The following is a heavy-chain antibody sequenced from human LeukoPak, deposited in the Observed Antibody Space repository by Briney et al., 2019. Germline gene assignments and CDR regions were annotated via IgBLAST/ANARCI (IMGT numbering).Heavy chain of an antibody. CDR2: IIPIFGTA. D-gene: IGHD6-13*01. J-gene: IGHJ4*02. Sequence: GASVKVSCKASGGTFSSYAISWVRQAPGQGLEWMGGIIPIFGTANYAQKFQGRVTITADESTSTAYMELSSLRSEDTAVYYCASRGIAAATQYFDYWGQGTLVTVSS. V-gene: IGHV1-69*13. CDR1: GGTFSSYA. CDR3: ASRGIAAATQYFDY.